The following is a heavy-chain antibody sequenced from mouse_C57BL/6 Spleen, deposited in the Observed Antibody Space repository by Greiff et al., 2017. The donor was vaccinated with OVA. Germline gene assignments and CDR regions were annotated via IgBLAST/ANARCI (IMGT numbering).Heavy chain of an antibody. Sequence: QVQLQPSGAELVRPGASVTLSCKASGYTFTDYEMHWVKQTPVHGLEWIGAIDPETGGTAYNQKFKGKAILTADKSSSTAYMELRSLTSEDSAVYYCTRDYSKFSRYFDVWGTGTTVTVSS. CDR3: TRDYSKFSRYFDV. D-gene: IGHD2-5*01. V-gene: IGHV1-15*01. CDR1: GYTFTDYE. J-gene: IGHJ1*03. CDR2: IDPETGGT.